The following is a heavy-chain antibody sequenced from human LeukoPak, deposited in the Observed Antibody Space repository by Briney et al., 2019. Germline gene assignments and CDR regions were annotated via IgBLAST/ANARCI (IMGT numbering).Heavy chain of an antibody. V-gene: IGHV4-4*07. J-gene: IGHJ6*02. CDR1: GGSISSYY. CDR3: ARDLTMIVVVNHYYYGMDV. CDR2: IYTSGST. Sequence: SETLSLTCTVSGGSISSYYWSWIRQPAGKGLEWIGRIYTSGSTNYNPPLKSRVTMSVDTSKNQFSLKLSSVTAADTAVYYCARDLTMIVVVNHYYYGMDVWGQGTTVTVSS. D-gene: IGHD3-22*01.